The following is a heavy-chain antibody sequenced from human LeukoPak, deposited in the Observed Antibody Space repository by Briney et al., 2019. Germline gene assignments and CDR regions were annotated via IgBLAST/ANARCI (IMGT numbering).Heavy chain of an antibody. Sequence: GASVRVSCKASGGTFSSYAISWVRQAPGQGLEWMGGIIPILGIANYAQKFQGRVTITADKSTSTAYMELSSLRSEDTAVYYCARDLGAFDIWGQGTMVTVSS. CDR1: GGTFSSYA. D-gene: IGHD7-27*01. CDR3: ARDLGAFDI. CDR2: IIPILGIA. V-gene: IGHV1-69*10. J-gene: IGHJ3*02.